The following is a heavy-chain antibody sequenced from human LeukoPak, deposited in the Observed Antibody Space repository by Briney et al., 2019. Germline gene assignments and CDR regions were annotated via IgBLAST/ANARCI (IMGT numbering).Heavy chain of an antibody. CDR1: GGSISSYY. Sequence: SETLSLTCTVSGGSISSYYWSWIRQPPGKGLEWIGEINHSGSTNYNPSLKSRVTISVDTSKNQFSLKLSSVTAADTAVYYCARLGGPYDYWGQGTLVTVSS. J-gene: IGHJ4*02. V-gene: IGHV4-34*01. CDR2: INHSGST. CDR3: ARLGGPYDY. D-gene: IGHD4-23*01.